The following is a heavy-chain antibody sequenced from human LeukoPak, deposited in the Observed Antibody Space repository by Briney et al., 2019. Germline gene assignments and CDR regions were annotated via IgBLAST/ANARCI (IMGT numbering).Heavy chain of an antibody. V-gene: IGHV3-15*04. D-gene: IGHD4-23*01. Sequence: GGSLRLSCAASGFTFSNAWMSWVRQAPRKGLEWVGRIESKTDGATTEYAAPVKGRFSISSDDSKNTLYLQMNSLKTEDTALYYCTTEDGGGAFDIWGQGTMVTVSS. CDR3: TTEDGGGAFDI. J-gene: IGHJ3*02. CDR1: GFTFSNAW. CDR2: IESKTDGATT.